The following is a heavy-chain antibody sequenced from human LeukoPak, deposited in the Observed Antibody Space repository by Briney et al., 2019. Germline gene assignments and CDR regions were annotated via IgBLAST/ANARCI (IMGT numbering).Heavy chain of an antibody. D-gene: IGHD3-22*01. Sequence: SETLSLTCTVSGGSISSSSYYWGWIRQPPGKGLEWIGSIDYRRSTYYNSSLKSRSAISVDTSKNQFSLRLTSVTAADTAMYYCASDRSGLSFCFWGQGTLVTVSS. V-gene: IGHV4-39*01. J-gene: IGHJ4*02. CDR3: ASDRSGLSFCF. CDR2: IDYRRST. CDR1: GGSISSSSYY.